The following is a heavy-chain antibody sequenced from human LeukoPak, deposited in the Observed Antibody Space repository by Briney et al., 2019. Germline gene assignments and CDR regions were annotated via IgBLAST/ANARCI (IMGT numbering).Heavy chain of an antibody. D-gene: IGHD2-21*02. Sequence: GESLKISCKSSGYSSTYWIGWVRQMPGKGLEWMGIIYSGDSQTKYSLSFQGRVTISADKSITTAYLQWSTLEASDTAMYYCASARHGDCVWPYWGQGTLVTVSS. J-gene: IGHJ4*02. CDR3: ASARHGDCVWPY. CDR2: IYSGDSQT. CDR1: GYSSTYW. V-gene: IGHV5-51*01.